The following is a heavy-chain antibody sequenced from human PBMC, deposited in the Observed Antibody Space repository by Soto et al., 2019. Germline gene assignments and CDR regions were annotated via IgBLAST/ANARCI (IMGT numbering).Heavy chain of an antibody. CDR1: GFTFSSYA. CDR2: ISGSGGST. D-gene: IGHD3-16*02. J-gene: IGHJ4*02. Sequence: GGSLRLSCAASGFTFSSYAMSWVRQAPGKGLEWVSAISGSGGSTYYADSVKGRFTISRDNSKNTLYLQMNSLRAEDTAVYYCANPLGRDQVPSYWGQGTLVTVSS. V-gene: IGHV3-23*01. CDR3: ANPLGRDQVPSY.